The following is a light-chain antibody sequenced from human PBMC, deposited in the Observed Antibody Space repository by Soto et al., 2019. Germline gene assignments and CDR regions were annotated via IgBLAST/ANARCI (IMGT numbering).Light chain of an antibody. CDR1: QSVRDN. J-gene: IGKJ2*01. V-gene: IGKV3-15*01. CDR2: RAS. CDR3: QHYNFWPHT. Sequence: EILLTQSPATLAVSPGEGATLSCRASQSVRDNLAWYQQKPGQAPRLLIYRASTRATGVPARFSGSGSGTEFTLTISSLPSEYVSVYFCQHYNFWPHTFGQGTKLEIK.